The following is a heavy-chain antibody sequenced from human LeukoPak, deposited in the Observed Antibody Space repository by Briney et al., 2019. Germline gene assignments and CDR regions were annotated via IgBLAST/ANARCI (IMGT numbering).Heavy chain of an antibody. V-gene: IGHV1-18*01. Sequence: ASVKVSCKASVYTFTSYGISWVRQAPRRGREWMGWIRAYNGNTNYAQKLQGRVTMTTDTSTSTAYMELRSLRSGDTAVYYCARDLGAAFMVRGLPFDYWGQGTLVTVSS. CDR2: IRAYNGNT. CDR1: VYTFTSYG. CDR3: ARDLGAAFMVRGLPFDY. J-gene: IGHJ4*02. D-gene: IGHD3-10*01.